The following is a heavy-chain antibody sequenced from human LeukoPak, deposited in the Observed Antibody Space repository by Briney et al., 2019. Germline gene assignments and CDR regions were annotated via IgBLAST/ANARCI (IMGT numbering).Heavy chain of an antibody. Sequence: GGSLRLSCAASGFTFSSSAMCWVRQAPGKGLEWVSAISNNGGYTYYADSVQGRFTISRDNSKSTLCLQMNSLRAEDTAVYYCAKQLGYCSDGSCYFPYWGQGTLVTVSS. V-gene: IGHV3-23*01. D-gene: IGHD2-15*01. J-gene: IGHJ4*02. CDR1: GFTFSSSA. CDR2: ISNNGGYT. CDR3: AKQLGYCSDGSCYFPY.